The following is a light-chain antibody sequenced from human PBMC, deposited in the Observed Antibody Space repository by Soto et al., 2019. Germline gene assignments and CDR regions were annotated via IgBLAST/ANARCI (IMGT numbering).Light chain of an antibody. CDR3: QSYDSSLSGYV. V-gene: IGLV1-40*01. CDR1: SSNIGAGYE. CDR2: ENN. J-gene: IGLJ1*01. Sequence: QSVLTQPPSVSAAPGQRVTISCTGSSSNIGAGYEAHSYQQVPGTAPKLLIYENNNRPSGVPDRFSGSKSGTSASLAITGLQAEDEAEYYCQSYDSSLSGYVFGTGTKVTVL.